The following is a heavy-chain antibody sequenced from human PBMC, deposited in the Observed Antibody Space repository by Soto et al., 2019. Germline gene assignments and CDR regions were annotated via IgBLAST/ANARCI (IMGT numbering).Heavy chain of an antibody. Sequence: QVQLQESGPGLVKPSVTLSLTCAVSGGSISSSNCWSWVRQPPGTGLEWIGEIYHSGSTNYSPSLKSRLTRSVDKYKNQFSLKLSSVTAADTAVYYCARGLSFLYYWGQGTLVTVYS. CDR3: ARGLSFLYY. V-gene: IGHV4-4*02. CDR1: GGSISSSNC. D-gene: IGHD2-2*01. CDR2: IYHSGST. J-gene: IGHJ4*02.